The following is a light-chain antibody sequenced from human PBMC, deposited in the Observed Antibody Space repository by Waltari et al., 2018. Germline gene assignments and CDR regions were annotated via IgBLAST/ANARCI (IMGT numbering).Light chain of an antibody. CDR1: NIGSYS. J-gene: IGLJ1*01. CDR2: YDS. V-gene: IGLV3-21*04. CDR3: HVWHPDVDPGV. Sequence: SYVLTQPPSVSVAPGVKVSITCGGDNIGSYSVHWYQQRPGQAPMLVIYYDSDRPSGIPERFSGSNSGNTATLTISRVEAGDEAKYYCHVWHPDVDPGVFGTGTDVTVL.